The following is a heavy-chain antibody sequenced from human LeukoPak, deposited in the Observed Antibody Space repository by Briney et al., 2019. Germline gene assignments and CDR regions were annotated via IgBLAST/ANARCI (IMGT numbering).Heavy chain of an antibody. CDR1: GGSFSGYY. Sequence: SETLSLTCAVYGGSFSGYYWSWIRQPPGKGLEWIGEINHSGSTNYNPSLKSRVTISVDTSKNQFSLKLSSVTAADTAVYYCATLLTTVTTHDAFDIWGQGTMVTVSS. D-gene: IGHD4-17*01. CDR2: INHSGST. J-gene: IGHJ3*02. CDR3: ATLLTTVTTHDAFDI. V-gene: IGHV4-34*01.